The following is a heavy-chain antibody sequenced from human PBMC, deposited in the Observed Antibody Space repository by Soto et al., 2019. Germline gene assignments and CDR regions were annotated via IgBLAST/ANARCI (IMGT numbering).Heavy chain of an antibody. CDR3: ASEAHPTHLLIPPAAFSYDY. CDR1: GFTFSIYG. J-gene: IGHJ4*02. D-gene: IGHD2-2*01. V-gene: IGHV3-30*03. CDR2: VSLAGTVT. Sequence: QVQLVESGGGVVQPGRSLRLSCVASGFTFSIYGMHWVRQAPGKGLEWVAVVSLAGTVTYYAESVKGRFTISRDNSMQTMFLQMTSLRPEDTAMYYCASEAHPTHLLIPPAAFSYDYWGQGTLVTVSS.